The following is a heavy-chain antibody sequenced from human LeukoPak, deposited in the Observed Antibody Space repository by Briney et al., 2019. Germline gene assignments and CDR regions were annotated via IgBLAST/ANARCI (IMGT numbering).Heavy chain of an antibody. J-gene: IGHJ5*02. CDR3: ARHLLVISGNWFDP. D-gene: IGHD2-8*02. CDR1: GGSISSSSDY. Sequence: SETLSLTCTVSGGSISSSSDYWGWIRQPPGKGLEWIGSIYYSGSTYYNPSLKSRVTISVDTSKNQFSLKLSSVTAADTAVYYCARHLLVISGNWFDPWGQGTLVTVSS. V-gene: IGHV4-39*01. CDR2: IYYSGST.